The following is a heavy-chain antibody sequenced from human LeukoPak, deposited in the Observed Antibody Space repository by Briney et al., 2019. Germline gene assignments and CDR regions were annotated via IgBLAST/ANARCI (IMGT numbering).Heavy chain of an antibody. D-gene: IGHD2-2*01. CDR2: IYYSGST. V-gene: IGHV4-59*01. Sequence: PSETLSLTCTVSGGSISSYYWSWIRQPPGKGLKWIGYIYYSGSTNYNPSLKSRVTISVDTSKNQFSLKLSSVTAADTAVYYCARGDGYCSSTSCLLHFDYWGQGTLVTVSS. J-gene: IGHJ4*02. CDR1: GGSISSYY. CDR3: ARGDGYCSSTSCLLHFDY.